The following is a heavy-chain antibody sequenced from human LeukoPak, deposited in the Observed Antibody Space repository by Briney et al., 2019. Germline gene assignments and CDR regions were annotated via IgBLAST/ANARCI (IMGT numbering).Heavy chain of an antibody. J-gene: IGHJ4*02. CDR3: AGYYGSGQWDN. V-gene: IGHV4-59*12. Sequence: SETLSLPCTVSGGSISSYYWSWIRQPPGKGLEWIGYTYNSGSSSYSPSFKSRVTISTDTPRNQFFLRLTSVTAADTAVYYCAGYYGSGQWDNWGQGTLVTVSS. D-gene: IGHD3-10*01. CDR1: GGSISSYY. CDR2: TYNSGSS.